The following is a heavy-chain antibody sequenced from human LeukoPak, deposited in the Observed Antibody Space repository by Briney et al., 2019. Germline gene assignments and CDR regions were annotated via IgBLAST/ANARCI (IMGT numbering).Heavy chain of an antibody. J-gene: IGHJ4*02. V-gene: IGHV4-34*01. Sequence: PSETLSLTCAVYGGSFSGYYWSWIRQPPGKWLEWIGEINHSGSTNYNPSLKSRVTISVDTSKNQFSLKLSSVTAADTAVYYCARGRNIVATTNFDYWGQGTLVTVSS. CDR1: GGSFSGYY. CDR2: INHSGST. D-gene: IGHD5-12*01. CDR3: ARGRNIVATTNFDY.